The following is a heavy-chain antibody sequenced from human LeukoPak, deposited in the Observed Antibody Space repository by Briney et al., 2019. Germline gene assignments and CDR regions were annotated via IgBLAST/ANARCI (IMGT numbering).Heavy chain of an antibody. CDR3: ARDGTLGAFDI. J-gene: IGHJ3*02. CDR2: IYTSGST. CDR1: GGSISSYY. D-gene: IGHD6-13*01. V-gene: IGHV4-4*07. Sequence: SETLSLTCTVSGGSISSYYWSWIRQPAGKGLEWIGRIYTSGSTNNSPSLKRRVTMSVDTSKNQFSLKLSSVTAADTAVYYCARDGTLGAFDIWGQGTMVTVSS.